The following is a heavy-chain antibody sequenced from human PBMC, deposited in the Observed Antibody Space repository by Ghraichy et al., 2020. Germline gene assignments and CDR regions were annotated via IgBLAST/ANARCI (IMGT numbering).Heavy chain of an antibody. CDR1: GGSFSGYY. CDR3: ARGGGSYYYQWFDP. CDR2: INHSGST. J-gene: IGHJ5*02. V-gene: IGHV4-34*01. Sequence: SETLSLTCAVYGGSFSGYYWSWIRQPPGKGLEWIGEINHSGSTNYNPSLKSRVTISVDTSKNQFSLKLSSVTAADTAVYYCARGGGSYYYQWFDPWGQGTLVTVSS. D-gene: IGHD1-26*01.